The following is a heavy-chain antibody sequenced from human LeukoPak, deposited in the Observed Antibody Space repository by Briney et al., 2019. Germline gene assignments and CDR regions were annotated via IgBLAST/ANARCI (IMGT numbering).Heavy chain of an antibody. CDR1: GFTFSSYA. V-gene: IGHV3-30-3*01. CDR3: LHGNYFDY. CDR2: ISYGGSNK. Sequence: GRSLRLSCAASGFTFSSYAMHWVRQAPGKGLEWVAVISYGGSNKYYADSVKGRFTISRDNSKNTLYLQMNSLRAEDTAVYYCLHGNYFDYWGQGTLVTVSS. D-gene: IGHD1-26*01. J-gene: IGHJ4*02.